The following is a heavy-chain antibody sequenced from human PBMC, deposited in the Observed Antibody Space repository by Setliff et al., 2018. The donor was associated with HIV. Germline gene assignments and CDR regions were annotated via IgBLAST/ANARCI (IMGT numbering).Heavy chain of an antibody. CDR3: ARGRGSY. CDR1: GGSIXXGGYY. Sequence: SETLSLTCTGSGGSIXXGGYYGGWIRQHPGKGREWIGYIYYSGSTYYNPSLKSRVSISLDTSKNQFSLKLSSVTAADTAVYYCARGRGSYWGQGTLVTVSS. CDR2: IYYSGST. J-gene: IGHJ4*02. V-gene: IGHV4-31*03. D-gene: IGHD1-26*01.